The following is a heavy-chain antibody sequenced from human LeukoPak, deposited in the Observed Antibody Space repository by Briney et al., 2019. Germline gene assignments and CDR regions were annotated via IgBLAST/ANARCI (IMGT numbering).Heavy chain of an antibody. V-gene: IGHV3-30*18. CDR1: GFTFSSYG. Sequence: PGGSLRLSCAASGFTFSSYGMHWVRQAQGKGLEWVAVISYDGSNKYYADSVKGRFTISRDNSKNTLYLQMNSLRAEDTAVYYCAKGGYYDSSGYTGYWGQGTLVTVSS. J-gene: IGHJ4*02. D-gene: IGHD3-22*01. CDR2: ISYDGSNK. CDR3: AKGGYYDSSGYTGY.